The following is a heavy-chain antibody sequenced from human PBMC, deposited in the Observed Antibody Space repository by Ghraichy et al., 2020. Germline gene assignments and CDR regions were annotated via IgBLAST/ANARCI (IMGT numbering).Heavy chain of an antibody. Sequence: ASVKVSCKASGYTFTSYGISWVRQAPGQGLEWMGWISAYNGNTNYAQKLQGRVTMTTDTSTSTAYMELRSLRSDDTAVYYCARDRSITMVRGVIIVSESYGMDVWGQGTTVTVSS. D-gene: IGHD3-10*01. J-gene: IGHJ6*02. CDR1: GYTFTSYG. CDR3: ARDRSITMVRGVIIVSESYGMDV. V-gene: IGHV1-18*04. CDR2: ISAYNGNT.